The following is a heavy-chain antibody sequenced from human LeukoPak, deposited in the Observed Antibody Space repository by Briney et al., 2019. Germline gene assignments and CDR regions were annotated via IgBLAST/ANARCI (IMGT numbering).Heavy chain of an antibody. V-gene: IGHV3-21*01. CDR3: ARGKPSYYYDSSAYFYNGAFDI. CDR1: GFTFSSYY. D-gene: IGHD3-22*01. Sequence: GGSLRLSCAASGFTFSSYYMIWVRQAPGKGLEWVSSISASSSYIYYADSLKGRFTISRDNAKNSLYLQMNSLRADDTAVYYCARGKPSYYYDSSAYFYNGAFDIWGQGTMVTVSS. CDR2: ISASSSYI. J-gene: IGHJ3*02.